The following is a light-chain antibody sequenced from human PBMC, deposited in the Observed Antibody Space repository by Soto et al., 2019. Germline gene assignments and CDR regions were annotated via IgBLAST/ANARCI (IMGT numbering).Light chain of an antibody. J-gene: IGKJ5*01. V-gene: IGKV1-5*03. CDR1: QSISSW. CDR3: QHYNSYSSIT. Sequence: DIQMTQSPSTLSASVGDRVTITCRASQSISSWLAWYQQKPGKAPNLLIYKASSLESGVPSRFGGSGSGTEFTLTISSLQPDDFATYYCQHYNSYSSITFGQGTRLEIK. CDR2: KAS.